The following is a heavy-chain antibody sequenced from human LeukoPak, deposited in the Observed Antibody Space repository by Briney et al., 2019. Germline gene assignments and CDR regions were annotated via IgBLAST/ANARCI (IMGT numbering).Heavy chain of an antibody. CDR1: GGSISTYY. D-gene: IGHD5/OR15-5a*01. CDR3: TRGRSYMSY. J-gene: IGHJ4*02. CDR2: IYYSGST. Sequence: SETLSPTCTVSGGSISTYYWSWIRQPPGKGLEWIGYIYYSGSTNYNPSLKSRVTISVDMSKSQFSLKVSSVTAADTAVYYCTRGRSYMSYWGQGTLVTVSS. V-gene: IGHV4-59*01.